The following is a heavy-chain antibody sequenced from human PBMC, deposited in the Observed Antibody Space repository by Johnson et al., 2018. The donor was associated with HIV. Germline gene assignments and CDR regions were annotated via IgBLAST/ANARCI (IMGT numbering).Heavy chain of an antibody. CDR2: ISYDGSNK. D-gene: IGHD2-15*01. CDR3: ARAVGAPLGYCRVGSCSVAFDI. CDR1: GFTFSSYA. Sequence: QVQLVESGGGVVQPGRSLRLSCAASGFTFSSYAMHWVRQAPGKGLEWVAVISYDGSNKYYADSVKGRFTISRDNSKNKLYLQMNSLRAEDTAVYYCARAVGAPLGYCRVGSCSVAFDIWGQGTMVTVSS. J-gene: IGHJ3*02. V-gene: IGHV3-30-3*01.